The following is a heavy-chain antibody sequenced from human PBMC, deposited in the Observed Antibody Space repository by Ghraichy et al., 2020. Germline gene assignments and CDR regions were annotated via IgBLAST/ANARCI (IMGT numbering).Heavy chain of an antibody. CDR1: GGAISNYY. CDR3: ARGDGTNSVGDYYNGLDV. Sequence: SETLSLTCSVSGGAISNYYWTWIRQSAGKGLEWIGRIYGSGSTSYNPSLKSRVTMSVEKSKNQFSLRLTFVTAADTAVYYCARGDGTNSVGDYYNGLDVWGQGTTVTVSS. D-gene: IGHD1-26*01. V-gene: IGHV4-4*07. CDR2: IYGSGST. J-gene: IGHJ6*02.